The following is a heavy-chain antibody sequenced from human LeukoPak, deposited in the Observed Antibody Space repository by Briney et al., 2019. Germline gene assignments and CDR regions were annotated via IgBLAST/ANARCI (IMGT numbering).Heavy chain of an antibody. Sequence: GGSLRLSCAASGFTFSSYAMSWVRQAPGKGLEWVSAISGSGGSTYYADSVKGRFTISRDNSKNTLYLQMNSLRAEDTAVYYCAKDLYEVVMGPTFDPWGQGTLVTVSS. D-gene: IGHD3-22*01. J-gene: IGHJ5*02. V-gene: IGHV3-23*01. CDR3: AKDLYEVVMGPTFDP. CDR2: ISGSGGST. CDR1: GFTFSSYA.